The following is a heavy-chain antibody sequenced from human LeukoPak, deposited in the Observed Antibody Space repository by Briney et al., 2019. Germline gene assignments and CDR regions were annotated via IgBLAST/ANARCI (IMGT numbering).Heavy chain of an antibody. CDR3: ARDHDFWSGSQGYYFDY. CDR2: ISYDGSNK. Sequence: GGSLRLSCAASGFTFSSYAMHWVRQAPGKGLEWVAVISYDGSNKYYADSVKGRFTISRDNSKNTLYLQMNSLRAEDTAVYYCARDHDFWSGSQGYYFDYWGQGTLVTVSS. J-gene: IGHJ4*02. D-gene: IGHD3-3*01. V-gene: IGHV3-30*04. CDR1: GFTFSSYA.